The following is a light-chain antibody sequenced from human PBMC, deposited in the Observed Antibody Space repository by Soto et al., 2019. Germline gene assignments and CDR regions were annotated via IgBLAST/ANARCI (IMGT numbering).Light chain of an antibody. CDR2: SAF. CDR3: QQYNNWPQT. J-gene: IGKJ1*01. Sequence: IVLTQSPATLSLSPGEIATLSCRASQSVSSNLAWYQQKPGQAPRLLIYSAFTRATGVPARFSGRGSGTEFTLTISSLQSEDFAVYHCQQYNNWPQTFGQGTKVDI. CDR1: QSVSSN. V-gene: IGKV3-15*01.